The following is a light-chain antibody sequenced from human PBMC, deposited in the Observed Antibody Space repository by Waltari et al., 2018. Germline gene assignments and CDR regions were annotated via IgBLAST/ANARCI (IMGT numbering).Light chain of an antibody. CDR1: SSDVGAYNY. CDR2: EVT. J-gene: IGLJ2*01. CDR3: SSYADNTWI. V-gene: IGLV2-8*01. Sequence: QSALTQPPSASGSPGQSVTISCTGTSSDVGAYNYVSWYQQHPGKAPKRMLYEVTKRPSGVPDRFSGSKSGNTASLTVAGLQAEDEADYYCSSYADNTWIFGGGTKLTVL.